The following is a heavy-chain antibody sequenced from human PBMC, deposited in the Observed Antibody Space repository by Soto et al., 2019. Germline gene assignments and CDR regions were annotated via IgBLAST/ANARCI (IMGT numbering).Heavy chain of an antibody. CDR2: ITHSGST. CDR3: ARGMTTIISQYYYYYMDV. CDR1: GGSISSGGYY. Sequence: SETLSLTCTVSGGSISSGGYYWSCVRPHPGKGLEWIGDITHSGSTNYNPSLKSRVTISVDTSKNQFSLKLSSVTAADTAVYYCARGMTTIISQYYYYYMDVWGKGTTVTVSS. V-gene: IGHV4-31*03. J-gene: IGHJ6*03. D-gene: IGHD5-12*01.